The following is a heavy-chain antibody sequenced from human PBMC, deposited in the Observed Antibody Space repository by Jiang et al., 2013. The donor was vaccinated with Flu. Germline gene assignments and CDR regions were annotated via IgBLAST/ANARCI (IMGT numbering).Heavy chain of an antibody. CDR3: AKTFSYESGDKVKHSYGMDV. Sequence: VQLVESGAEVKKSGDSLKISCRGSGYTFTNYWIAWVRQMPGKGLEWMGIIYPGDSDTKYSPSFQGQVTISVDKSINTAYLQWSSLKASDTAMYYCAKTFSYESGDKVKHSYGMDVWGQGTTVTVSS. CDR2: IYPGDSDT. V-gene: IGHV5-51*01. D-gene: IGHD3-10*01. J-gene: IGHJ6*02. CDR1: GYTFTNYW.